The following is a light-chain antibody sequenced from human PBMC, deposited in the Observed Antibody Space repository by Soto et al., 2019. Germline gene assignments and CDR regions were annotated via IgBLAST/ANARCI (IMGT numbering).Light chain of an antibody. V-gene: IGKV3-20*01. Sequence: ETLLTQSPGTLSLSPGDRATLLCRASQSVSSSYLAWYQQKPGQAPRLLIYGASSRAAGIPHRFSGSGSGTDFTLTIRRLEPEDFAVYYCQQYATSRWTFGQGTKVEIE. CDR2: GAS. J-gene: IGKJ1*01. CDR3: QQYATSRWT. CDR1: QSVSSSY.